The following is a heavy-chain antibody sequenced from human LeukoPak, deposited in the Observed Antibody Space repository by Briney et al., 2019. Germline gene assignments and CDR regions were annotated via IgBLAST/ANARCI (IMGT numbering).Heavy chain of an antibody. D-gene: IGHD5-18*01. CDR2: IYHSGGT. Sequence: PSETLSLTCTVSGGSVSSGSYYWSWLRQPPGKGLEWIGYIYHSGGTNYNPSLKSRVTISVDTSKNQFSLNLSSVTAADTAVYYCARAFGDTATDYWGQGTLVTVSS. CDR3: ARAFGDTATDY. CDR1: GGSVSSGSYY. J-gene: IGHJ4*02. V-gene: IGHV4-61*01.